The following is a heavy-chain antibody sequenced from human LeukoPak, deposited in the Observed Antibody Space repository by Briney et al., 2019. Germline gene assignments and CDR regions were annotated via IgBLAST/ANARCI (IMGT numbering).Heavy chain of an antibody. CDR2: IIPIFGTA. V-gene: IGHV1-69*05. D-gene: IGHD3-10*01. J-gene: IGHJ3*02. CDR3: ATPGDYGSGSYLSVFDI. Sequence: SVKVSCKASGGTFSSYAISWVRQAPGQGLEWMGGIIPIFGTANYAQKFQGRVTITTDESTSTAYMELSSLRSEDTAVYYCATPGDYGSGSYLSVFDIWGQGTMVTVSS. CDR1: GGTFSSYA.